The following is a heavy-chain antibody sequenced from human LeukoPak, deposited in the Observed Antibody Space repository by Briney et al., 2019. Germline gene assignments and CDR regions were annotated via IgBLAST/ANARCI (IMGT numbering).Heavy chain of an antibody. Sequence: ASVKVSCKASGYTFTSYGISWVRQATGQGLEWMGWISAYNGNTNYAQKLQGRVTMTTDTSTSTAYMELRSLRSDDTAVYYCARDLRLYCTNGVCPGNAFDIWGQGTMVTVSS. CDR1: GYTFTSYG. V-gene: IGHV1-18*01. D-gene: IGHD2-8*01. CDR2: ISAYNGNT. J-gene: IGHJ3*02. CDR3: ARDLRLYCTNGVCPGNAFDI.